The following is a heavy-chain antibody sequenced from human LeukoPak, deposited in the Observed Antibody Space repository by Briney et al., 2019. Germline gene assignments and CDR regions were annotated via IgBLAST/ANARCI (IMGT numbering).Heavy chain of an antibody. CDR3: ARDYGVFRYMDV. J-gene: IGHJ6*03. Sequence: PSETLSLTCTVSGGSISSSSYYWGWIRQPPGKGLEWIGSIYYSGSTYYNPSLKSRVTVSVDTSKNQFSLKLSSVTAADTAVYYCARDYGVFRYMDVWGKGTTVTVSS. CDR2: IYYSGST. V-gene: IGHV4-39*07. D-gene: IGHD2-8*01. CDR1: GGSISSSSYY.